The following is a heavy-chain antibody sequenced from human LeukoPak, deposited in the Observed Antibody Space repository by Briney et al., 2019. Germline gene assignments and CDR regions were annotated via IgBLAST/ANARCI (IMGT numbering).Heavy chain of an antibody. CDR3: ARGYGSGSNWFDP. CDR1: GGSISTYY. Sequence: SSETLSLTCTVSGGSISTYYWSWIRQPAGKDLEWIGHIYSSGSTNYNPSLKSRVTMSVDTSKNQLSLKLDSVTAADTAVYYCARGYGSGSNWFDPWGQGTLVIVSS. D-gene: IGHD3-10*01. V-gene: IGHV4-4*07. J-gene: IGHJ5*02. CDR2: IYSSGST.